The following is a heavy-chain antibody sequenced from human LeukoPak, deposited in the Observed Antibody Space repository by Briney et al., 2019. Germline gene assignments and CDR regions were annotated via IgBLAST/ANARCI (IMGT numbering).Heavy chain of an antibody. D-gene: IGHD5-24*01. J-gene: IGHJ4*02. V-gene: IGHV3-74*01. CDR1: GFAFSSYG. CDR3: VRDRTRDGYRLFEY. CDR2: INTDGSTT. Sequence: GGSLRLSCAASGFAFSSYGMHWVRQAPGKGLVWVSRINTDGSTTNYADSVKGRFTISRDNAKNTLYLQMNGLRDEDTAVYYCVRDRTRDGYRLFEYWGQGTLVTVSS.